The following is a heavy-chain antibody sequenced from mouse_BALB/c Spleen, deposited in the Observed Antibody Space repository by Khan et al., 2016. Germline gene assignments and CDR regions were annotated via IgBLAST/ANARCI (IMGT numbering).Heavy chain of an antibody. CDR1: GYTFTNYG. J-gene: IGHJ2*01. CDR3: ARARATYYFDY. CDR2: INTYTGEP. D-gene: IGHD3-1*01. V-gene: IGHV9-1*02. Sequence: QIQLVQSGPELKKPGETVKISCKASGYTFTNYGMNWVKQAPGKGLKWMGWINTYTGEPTYADDFKGRFAFSLETSASTAYLQINNLKNEDMATYFCARARATYYFDYWGQGTTLTVSS.